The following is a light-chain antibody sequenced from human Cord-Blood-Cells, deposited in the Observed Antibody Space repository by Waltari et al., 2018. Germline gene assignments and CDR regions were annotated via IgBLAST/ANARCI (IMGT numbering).Light chain of an antibody. CDR3: SSYTSSSTLVV. V-gene: IGLV2-14*01. J-gene: IGLJ2*01. CDR1: SSDVGGYNY. CDR2: DVS. Sequence: QSALTQPASVSGSPGQSITISCTGTSSDVGGYNYVSWYQQHPGKAPKLMIYDVSNRPSGVFNRFSGSKSGNTASLTSSGLQAEDEADYYCSSYTSSSTLVVFGGGTKLTVL.